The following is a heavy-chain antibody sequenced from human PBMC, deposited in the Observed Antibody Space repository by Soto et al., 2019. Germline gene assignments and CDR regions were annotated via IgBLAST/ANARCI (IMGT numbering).Heavy chain of an antibody. V-gene: IGHV1-69*12. Sequence: QVQLVQSGAEVKKPGSSVKVSCKASGGTFSSYAISWVRQAPGQGLEWMGGIIPIFGTANYAQKFQGRVTLXADXPTGPAYMALSSLRSEDTAVYYCARDHGDYPCYYYGMDVWGQGTTVTVAS. CDR3: ARDHGDYPCYYYGMDV. CDR1: GGTFSSYA. D-gene: IGHD4-17*01. CDR2: IIPIFGTA. J-gene: IGHJ6*02.